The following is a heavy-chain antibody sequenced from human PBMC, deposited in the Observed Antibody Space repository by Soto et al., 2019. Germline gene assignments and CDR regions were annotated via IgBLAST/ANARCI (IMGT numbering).Heavy chain of an antibody. CDR3: ARNEWIHLWFDY. CDR1: GASISSGGYY. Sequence: QVQLLESGPGLVKHSQTLSLICNVSGASISSGGYYWSWIRQSPGGGLEWLGFIYYSGISHYHPSLKSRATITLDTSKNQFSLKLISVTAADTAGYYCARNEWIHLWFDYWGQGALVTVS. CDR2: IYYSGIS. J-gene: IGHJ4*02. D-gene: IGHD5-18*01. V-gene: IGHV4-31*03.